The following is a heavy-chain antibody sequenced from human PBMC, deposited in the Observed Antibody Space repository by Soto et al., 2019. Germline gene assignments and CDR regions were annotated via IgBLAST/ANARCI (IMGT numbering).Heavy chain of an antibody. CDR3: AKDRNIVVVPAAMRNNWFDP. D-gene: IGHD2-2*01. CDR1: GFTFSSYA. J-gene: IGHJ5*02. Sequence: EVQLLESGGGLVQPGGSLRLSCAASGFTFSSYAMSWVRQAPGKGLEWVSAISGSGGSTYYADSVKGRFTISRDNSKNTLYLQMNSLRAEDTAVYYCAKDRNIVVVPAAMRNNWFDPWGQGTLVTVSS. V-gene: IGHV3-23*01. CDR2: ISGSGGST.